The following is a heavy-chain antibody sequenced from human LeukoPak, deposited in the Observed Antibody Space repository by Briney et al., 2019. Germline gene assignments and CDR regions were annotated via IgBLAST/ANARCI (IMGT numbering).Heavy chain of an antibody. J-gene: IGHJ4*02. Sequence: GGSLRLSCAASGFTFSSYGMHWVRQAPGKGLEWVAVVWSDGNNKYYADSVKGRFTISRDNPKNTLYLQMNSLRADDTAVYYCARDKDVYFDYWGQGTLVTVSS. CDR1: GFTFSSYG. V-gene: IGHV3-33*01. CDR2: VWSDGNNK. CDR3: ARDKDVYFDY.